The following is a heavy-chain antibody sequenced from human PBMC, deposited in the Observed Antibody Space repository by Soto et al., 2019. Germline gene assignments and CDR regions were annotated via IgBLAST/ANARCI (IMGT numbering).Heavy chain of an antibody. D-gene: IGHD3-3*01. J-gene: IGHJ4*02. CDR1: GYTFTSYA. CDR3: ARDSAVYDFWSGYSNRVFDY. CDR2: INAGNGNT. Sequence: ASVKVSCKASGYTFTSYAMHWVRQAPGQRLEWMGWINAGNGNTKYSQKFQGRVTITRDTSASTAYMELSSLRSEDTAVYYCARDSAVYDFWSGYSNRVFDYWGQGTLVTVSS. V-gene: IGHV1-3*01.